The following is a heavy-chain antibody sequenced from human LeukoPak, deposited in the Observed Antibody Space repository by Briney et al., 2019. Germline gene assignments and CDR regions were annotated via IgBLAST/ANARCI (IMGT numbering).Heavy chain of an antibody. V-gene: IGHV3-74*01. CDR3: ARTSSGYSSDVFDI. D-gene: IGHD3-22*01. Sequence: GGSLRLSCAASGFIFSSSWMHWVRQAPGKGLVWVSGISNDGSSTRYADSVKGRITISRDNAKKRLYLQMNSLRAEDTAVYYCARTSSGYSSDVFDIWGQGTLAAVSS. CDR1: GFIFSSSW. J-gene: IGHJ3*02. CDR2: ISNDGSST.